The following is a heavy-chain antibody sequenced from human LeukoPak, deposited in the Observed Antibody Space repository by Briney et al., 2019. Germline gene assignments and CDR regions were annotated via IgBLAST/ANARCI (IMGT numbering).Heavy chain of an antibody. V-gene: IGHV4-34*01. CDR2: INHSGST. CDR3: ARPSSDYYYAMDV. CDR1: GGSFSGYY. Sequence: KPSETLSLTCAVYGGSFSGYYWSWIRQPPGKGLEWIGEINHSGSTNYNPSLKSRVTISVDTSKNQFSLKLSSVTAADTAVYYCARPSSDYYYAMDVWGQGTTVTVSS. J-gene: IGHJ6*02.